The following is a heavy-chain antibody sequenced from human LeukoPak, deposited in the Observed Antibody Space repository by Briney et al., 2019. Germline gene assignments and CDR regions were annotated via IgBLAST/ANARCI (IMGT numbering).Heavy chain of an antibody. V-gene: IGHV4-39*01. CDR3: ARQSKGIIVITDFQH. Sequence: PSETLCLTCTVSGGYISSSSYYWGWIRQPPGKGLEWIGSIYYSGNTYYSPSLKSRVTISVDTSKNQFSLKLSSVTAADTAVYYCARQSKGIIVITDFQHWGQGTLVTVSS. D-gene: IGHD3-22*01. CDR1: GGYISSSSYY. J-gene: IGHJ1*01. CDR2: IYYSGNT.